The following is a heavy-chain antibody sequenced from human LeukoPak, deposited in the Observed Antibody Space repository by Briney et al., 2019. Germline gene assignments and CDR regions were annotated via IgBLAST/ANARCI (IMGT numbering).Heavy chain of an antibody. Sequence: SETLSLTCTVSGGSISSSSYYWGRIRQPPGKGLEWIGSIYYSGSTYYNPSLKCRVTISEYPSNNQFSLKLSSVTAADTAVYYCARQSTADGWGKGTTVTVSS. V-gene: IGHV4-39*01. D-gene: IGHD2-2*01. CDR3: ARQSTADG. CDR2: IYYSGST. CDR1: GGSISSSSYY. J-gene: IGHJ6*04.